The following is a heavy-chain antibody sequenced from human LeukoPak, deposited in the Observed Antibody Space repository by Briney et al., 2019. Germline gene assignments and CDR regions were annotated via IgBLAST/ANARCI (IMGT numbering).Heavy chain of an antibody. Sequence: GGSLRLSCSAPGFTFSSYPMHWVRQAPGKGLEYVSAISREGGTTYYGDSVKARFTISRDNSKNTLYLQMRSLRLEDTAVYYCVREIAFYDYWGQGTLVTVSS. CDR3: VREIAFYDY. CDR2: ISREGGTT. V-gene: IGHV3-64D*06. D-gene: IGHD2/OR15-2a*01. J-gene: IGHJ4*02. CDR1: GFTFSSYP.